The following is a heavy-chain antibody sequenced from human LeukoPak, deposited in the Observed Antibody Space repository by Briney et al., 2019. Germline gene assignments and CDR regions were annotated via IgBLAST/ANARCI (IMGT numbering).Heavy chain of an antibody. CDR2: ISFDGINK. D-gene: IGHD4-23*01. CDR1: GFTFSSYA. Sequence: GRSLRLSCAASGFTFSSYAMHWVRQAPGKGLGWVAVISFDGINKYYADSVKGRFTISRDNSKNTLYLQMNSLRAEDTAVYYCARDDDFGDKRGSFDYWGQGTLVTVSS. V-gene: IGHV3-30-3*01. J-gene: IGHJ4*02. CDR3: ARDDDFGDKRGSFDY.